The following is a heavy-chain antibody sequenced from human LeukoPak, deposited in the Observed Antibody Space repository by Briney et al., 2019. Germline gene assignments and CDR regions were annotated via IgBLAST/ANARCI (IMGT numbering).Heavy chain of an antibody. V-gene: IGHV3-7*01. CDR3: LPGKGY. D-gene: IGHD4-23*01. CDR1: GLTFNTYW. J-gene: IGHJ4*02. CDR2: TSPDGNEK. Sequence: GGSLRLSCAAYGLTFNTYWMNWVRQAPGKGLEWVANTSPDGNEKYYADFVKGRFSIFRDNANSILYLQMNSLRGEDTAVYYCLPGKGYWGQGTLVTVSS.